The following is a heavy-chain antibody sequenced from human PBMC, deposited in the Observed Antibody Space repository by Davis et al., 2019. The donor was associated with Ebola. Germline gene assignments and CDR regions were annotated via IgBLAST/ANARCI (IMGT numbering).Heavy chain of an antibody. CDR2: IYYSGST. J-gene: IGHJ5*02. Sequence: SETLSLTCTVSGGSISSSSYYWGWIRQPPGKGLEWIGSIYYSGSTYYNPSLKSRVTISVDTSKNQFSLKLSSVTAADTAVYYCATVEYSSSSNWFDPWGQGTLVTVSS. CDR1: GGSISSSSYY. D-gene: IGHD6-6*01. CDR3: ATVEYSSSSNWFDP. V-gene: IGHV4-39*01.